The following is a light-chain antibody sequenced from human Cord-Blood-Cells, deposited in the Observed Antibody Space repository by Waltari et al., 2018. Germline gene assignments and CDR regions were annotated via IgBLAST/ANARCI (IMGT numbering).Light chain of an antibody. CDR2: DAS. J-gene: IGKJ1*01. V-gene: IGKV1-5*01. CDR3: QQYNSYWT. CDR1: QSISSW. Sequence: IQMTQSPSTLSASVGASLTITCRASQSISSWLAWYQQKPGKAPKLLIYDASSLESGVPSRFSGSGSGTEFTLTISSLQPDDFATYYCQQYNSYWTFGQGTKVEIK.